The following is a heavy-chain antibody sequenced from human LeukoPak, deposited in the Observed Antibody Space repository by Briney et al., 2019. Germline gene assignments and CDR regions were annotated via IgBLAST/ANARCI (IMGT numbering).Heavy chain of an antibody. Sequence: SETLSLTCTVSGGSISSGGYYWSWIRQPPGKGLEWIGYIYHSGSTYYNPSLKSRVTISVDRSKNQFSLKLSSVTAADTAVYYCARSGRWLGARDAFDIWGQGTMVTVSS. CDR2: IYHSGST. J-gene: IGHJ3*02. V-gene: IGHV4-30-2*02. CDR3: ARSGRWLGARDAFDI. CDR1: GGSISSGGYY. D-gene: IGHD3-10*01.